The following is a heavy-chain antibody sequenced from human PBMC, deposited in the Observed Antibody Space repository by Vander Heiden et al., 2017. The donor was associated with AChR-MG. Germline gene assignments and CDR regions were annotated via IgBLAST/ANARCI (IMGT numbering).Heavy chain of an antibody. CDR3: ARGLRQWLHYFNY. V-gene: IGHV6-1*01. CDR2: TYYRSTWHH. J-gene: IGHJ4*02. Sequence: QVELQQSGPRLVKPSQTLSLTCAISGDSVSSNSAAWNWIRQSPSRGLEWLGRTYYRSTWHHDYATSLESRITIDPDTYKNQFSLHLNSVTPEDTAVYYCARGLRQWLHYFNYWGQGILVTVSS. D-gene: IGHD6-19*01. CDR1: GDSVSSNSAA.